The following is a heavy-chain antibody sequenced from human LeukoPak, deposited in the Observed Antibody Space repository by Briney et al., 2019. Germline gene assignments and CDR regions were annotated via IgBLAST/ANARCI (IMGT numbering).Heavy chain of an antibody. CDR2: IYTTGMT. CDR3: ARAGYTISSYRFDY. CDR1: GGSINSYW. V-gene: IGHV4-4*07. Sequence: SESLSLTCSVSGGSINSYWWSWIRQPAGKGLEFIGRIYTTGMTNYNPSLKSRVSMSVDTSKNQFSLELRSVTAADTAVYFCARAGYTISSYRFDYWGQGALVTVSS. J-gene: IGHJ4*02. D-gene: IGHD3-16*02.